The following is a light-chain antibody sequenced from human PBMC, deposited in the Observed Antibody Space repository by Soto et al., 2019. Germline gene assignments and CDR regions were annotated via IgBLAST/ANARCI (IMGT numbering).Light chain of an antibody. CDR3: QQYNNWPLT. V-gene: IGKV3-15*01. Sequence: EIVMTQSPATLSVSPGERATLSCRASQSVSSNLAWYQQKPGQAPRLLIYGASTRATGIPARFSGSGSGTEFTLTISSLQSEDFAVHYCQQYNNWPLTFGGGTKGEIK. CDR2: GAS. J-gene: IGKJ4*01. CDR1: QSVSSN.